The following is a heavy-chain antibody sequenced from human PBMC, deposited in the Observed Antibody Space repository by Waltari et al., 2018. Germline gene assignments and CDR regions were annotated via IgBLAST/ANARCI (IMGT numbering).Heavy chain of an antibody. CDR2: IYPGDSNT. Sequence: EVQLEQSGAEVKKPGESLKISCNGSGYRFAKYLIGWVRQMPGKGLEWMGVIYPGDSNTKYSLSFQGQVTISADTSISTAYLQWSSLKASDTAIYFCARQNIHSYGYGYFDFWGQGTLVTVSS. CDR3: ARQNIHSYGYGYFDF. V-gene: IGHV5-51*01. CDR1: GYRFAKYL. J-gene: IGHJ4*02. D-gene: IGHD5-18*01.